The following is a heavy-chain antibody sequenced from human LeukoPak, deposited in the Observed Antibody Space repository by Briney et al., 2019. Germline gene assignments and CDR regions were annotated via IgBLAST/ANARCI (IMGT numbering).Heavy chain of an antibody. D-gene: IGHD1-14*01. J-gene: IGHJ3*01. V-gene: IGHV1-18*01. CDR2: ISAYNGYT. CDR3: ARNEVAGATDAFDL. CDR1: GYLFTGYG. Sequence: ASVKVSCKVFGYLFTGYGISWVRLAPGQGLEWMGWISAYNGYTKNAQKVQDRVIMTTDTSTSTAYMELRSLRSDDTAVYYCARNEVAGATDAFDLWGQGTMVTVSS.